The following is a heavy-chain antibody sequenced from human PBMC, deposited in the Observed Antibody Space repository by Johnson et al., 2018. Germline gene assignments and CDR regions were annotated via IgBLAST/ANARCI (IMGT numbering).Heavy chain of an antibody. CDR2: IGTAGDT. CDR1: GFTFSSYD. CDR3: AREPEIGIHADAFDI. V-gene: IGHV3-13*01. D-gene: IGHD1-14*01. Sequence: VQLVQSGGGVVQPGRSLRLSCAASGFTFSSYDMHWVRQATGKGLEWVSAIGTAGDTYYPGSVKGRFTISRENAKNTLYLQMNSLRAEDSAVYYWAREPEIGIHADAFDIWGQGTMVTVSS. J-gene: IGHJ3*02.